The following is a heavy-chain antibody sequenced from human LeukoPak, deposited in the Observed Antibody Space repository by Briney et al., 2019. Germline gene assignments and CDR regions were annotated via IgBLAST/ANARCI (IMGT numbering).Heavy chain of an antibody. J-gene: IGHJ4*02. CDR1: GFTFSTYG. CDR3: ARDSSTYYYGSGSYYN. Sequence: QPGGSLRLSCAASGFTFSTYGMDWVRQAPGKGLEWVANIREDESEKNYVDSVKGRFTISRDNARNSLYLQMNSLRPEDTAVYYCARDSSTYYYGSGSYYNWGQGTLVTVSS. CDR2: IREDESEK. V-gene: IGHV3-7*01. D-gene: IGHD3-10*01.